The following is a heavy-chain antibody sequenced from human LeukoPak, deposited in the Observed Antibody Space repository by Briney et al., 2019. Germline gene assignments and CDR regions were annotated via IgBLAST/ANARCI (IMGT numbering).Heavy chain of an antibody. D-gene: IGHD5-12*01. Sequence: SETLSLTCAVYGGSFSGYYWSWIRQPPGKGLEWIGEINHSGSINYNPSLKSRVTISVDTSKNQFSLKLSSVTAADTAVYYCARGPDIVATNDAFDIWGQGTMVTVSS. CDR3: ARGPDIVATNDAFDI. CDR1: GGSFSGYY. J-gene: IGHJ3*02. CDR2: INHSGSI. V-gene: IGHV4-34*01.